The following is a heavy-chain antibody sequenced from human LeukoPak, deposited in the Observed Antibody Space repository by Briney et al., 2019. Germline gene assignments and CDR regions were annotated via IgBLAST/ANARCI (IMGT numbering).Heavy chain of an antibody. CDR2: LYHSDSA. V-gene: IGHV4-38-2*01. Sequence: PSETLSLTCAVSGYSIINGYYWVWIRQPPGRGLEWIGSLYHSDSAYYNTSLRSRVSMPVDTSKNQFSLTLSFVTAADTAVYYCARQHDSYYYFYIDVWGSETTLSVPS. CDR3: ARQHDSYYYFYIDV. J-gene: IGHJ6*03. CDR1: GYSIINGYY.